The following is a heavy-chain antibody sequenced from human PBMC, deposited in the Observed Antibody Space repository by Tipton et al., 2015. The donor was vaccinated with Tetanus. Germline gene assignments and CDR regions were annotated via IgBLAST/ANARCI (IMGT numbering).Heavy chain of an antibody. D-gene: IGHD3-10*01. CDR3: AKGAKRWAFYGSGAFYLGRYGMDV. V-gene: IGHV3-33*06. Sequence: TASGFIFSSYGIHWVRQAPGKGLEWVAVSWYDGTDKYYADSVKGRFTISRDNSKNTVFLQMNSLRVEDTAVYYCAKGAKRWAFYGSGAFYLGRYGMDVWGQGTTVTVSS. J-gene: IGHJ6*02. CDR1: GFIFSSYG. CDR2: SWYDGTDK.